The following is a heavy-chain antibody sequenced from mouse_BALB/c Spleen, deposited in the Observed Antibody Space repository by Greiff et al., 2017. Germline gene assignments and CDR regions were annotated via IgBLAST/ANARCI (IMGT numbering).Heavy chain of an antibody. V-gene: IGHV1-9*01. D-gene: IGHD4-1*01. Sequence: VQLQQSGAELMKPGASVKISCKATGYTFSSYWIEWVKQRPGHGLEWIGEILPGSGSTNYNEKFKGKATFTADTSSNTAYMQLSSLTSEDSAVYYCARVDWEDGCAYWGQGTLVTVSA. CDR1: GYTFSSYW. J-gene: IGHJ3*01. CDR3: ARVDWEDGCAY. CDR2: ILPGSGST.